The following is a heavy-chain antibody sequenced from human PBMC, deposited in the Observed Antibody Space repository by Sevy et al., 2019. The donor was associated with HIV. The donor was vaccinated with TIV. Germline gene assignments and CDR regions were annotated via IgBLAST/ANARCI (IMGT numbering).Heavy chain of an antibody. J-gene: IGHJ3*01. CDR1: GFTFSDYY. Sequence: GGSLRLSCAASGFTFSDYYMHWVRQAPGKGLEWVGRIGNKANSYTTESAASVKGRFTISRDDSKNSLYLQMHSLKTDDTAVYYCAKALNPALESMLEVNLRTLKGFDVWGQGTVVTVSS. D-gene: IGHD3-22*01. V-gene: IGHV3-72*01. CDR3: AKALNPALESMLEVNLRTLKGFDV. CDR2: IGNKANSYTT.